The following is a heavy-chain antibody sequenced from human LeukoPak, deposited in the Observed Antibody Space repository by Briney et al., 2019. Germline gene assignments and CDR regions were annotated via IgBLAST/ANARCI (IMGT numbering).Heavy chain of an antibody. CDR3: ARHSSPNYDILTGYYFRY. V-gene: IGHV4-59*05. Sequence: SETLSLTCTVSGGSITSYYWSWIRQPPGKGLEWIGSIYYSGSTYYNPSLKSRVTISVDTSKNQFSLKLSSVTAADTAVYYCARHSSPNYDILTGYYFRYWGQGTLVTVSS. D-gene: IGHD3-9*01. J-gene: IGHJ4*02. CDR1: GGSITSYY. CDR2: IYYSGST.